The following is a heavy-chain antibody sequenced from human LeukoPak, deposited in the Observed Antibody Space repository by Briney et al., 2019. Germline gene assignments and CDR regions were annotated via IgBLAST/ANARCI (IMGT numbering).Heavy chain of an antibody. V-gene: IGHV3-23*01. CDR2: ISDGGGST. Sequence: GGSLRLSCAASGFTFSSYGMSWVRQAPGKGLEWVPGISDGGGSTYYADSAKGRFTIPRDNSKNTLYLQMNSLRAEDTAVYYCAKGMTYYYDGSGYKKNYYYYYYMDVWGKGTTVTVSS. CDR1: GFTFSSYG. CDR3: AKGMTYYYDGSGYKKNYYYYYYMDV. D-gene: IGHD3-22*01. J-gene: IGHJ6*03.